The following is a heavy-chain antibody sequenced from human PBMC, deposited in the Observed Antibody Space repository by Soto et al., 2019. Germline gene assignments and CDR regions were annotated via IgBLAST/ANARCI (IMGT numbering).Heavy chain of an antibody. CDR1: GYSFTTYY. CDR2: INPNGGTT. Sequence: QVVQSGAEVRKPGASVKVSCKASGYSFTTYYIHWLRQAPGQGLEWMAIINPNGGTTNYAQKFQGRVTVTRAMSASTVYMELSSLRSDDTAIYYCAAYCSGGGCPPGPWNWGRGTMFTVSS. CDR3: AAYCSGGGCPPGPWN. J-gene: IGHJ3*01. V-gene: IGHV1-46*03. D-gene: IGHD2-15*01.